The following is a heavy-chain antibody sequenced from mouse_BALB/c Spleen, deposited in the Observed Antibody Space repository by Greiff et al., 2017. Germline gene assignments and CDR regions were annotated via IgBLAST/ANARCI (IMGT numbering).Heavy chain of an antibody. D-gene: IGHD1-1*01. V-gene: IGHV5-4*02. Sequence: EVQRVESGGGLVKPGGSLKLSCAASGFTFSDYYMYWVRQTPEKRLEWVATISDGGSYTYYPDSVKGRFTISRDNAKNNLYLQMSSLKSEDTAMYYCARDYYGSSQYFDVWGAGTTVTVSS. CDR3: ARDYYGSSQYFDV. CDR2: ISDGGSYT. J-gene: IGHJ1*01. CDR1: GFTFSDYY.